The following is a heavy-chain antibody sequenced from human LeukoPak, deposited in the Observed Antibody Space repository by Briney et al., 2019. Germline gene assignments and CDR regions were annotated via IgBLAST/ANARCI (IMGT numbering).Heavy chain of an antibody. J-gene: IGHJ3*02. CDR3: ARAGVLVISSWGAFDI. Sequence: GASVKVSCKASGYTFTSYYMHWVRQAPGQGLERMGWINPNSGGTNYAQKFQGRVTMTRDTSISTAYMELSRLRSDDTAVYYCARAGVLVISSWGAFDIWGQGTMVTVSS. V-gene: IGHV1-2*02. CDR2: INPNSGGT. CDR1: GYTFTSYY. D-gene: IGHD3-22*01.